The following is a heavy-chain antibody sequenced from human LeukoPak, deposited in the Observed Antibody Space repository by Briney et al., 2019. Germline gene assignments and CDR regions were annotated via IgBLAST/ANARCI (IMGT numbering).Heavy chain of an antibody. V-gene: IGHV3-30-3*01. J-gene: IGHJ4*02. CDR1: GFTFSTYA. Sequence: PGGSLRLSCAASGFTFSTYAMHWVRQAPGKGLEWVAVISYDGSNKYYADSVKGRFTISRDNSKNRLYVQMNSLRAEDTAVYYCARDLLVDYDTSGYFDYWGQGTLVTVSS. CDR3: ARDLLVDYDTSGYFDY. CDR2: ISYDGSNK. D-gene: IGHD3-22*01.